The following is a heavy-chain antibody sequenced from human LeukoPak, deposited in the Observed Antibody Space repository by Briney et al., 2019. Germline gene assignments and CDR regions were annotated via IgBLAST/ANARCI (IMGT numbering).Heavy chain of an antibody. V-gene: IGHV3-53*01. D-gene: IGHD3-22*01. CDR2: IYSGGST. Sequence: GGSLRLSCAASGFTVSSNYMSWVRQAPGKGLEWVSVIYSGGSTYYADSVKGRFTISRDNSKNTLYLQMNSPRAEDTAVYYCAHYDSSGYPGGMDVWGQGTTVTVSS. J-gene: IGHJ6*02. CDR3: AHYDSSGYPGGMDV. CDR1: GFTVSSNY.